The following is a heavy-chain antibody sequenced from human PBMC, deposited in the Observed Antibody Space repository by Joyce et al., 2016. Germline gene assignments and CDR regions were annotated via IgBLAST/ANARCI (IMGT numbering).Heavy chain of an antibody. CDR3: ASLGYCSTASCYGGTYYYYMDV. Sequence: QAQLVQSGAEVKKPGASVKVSCKASGYTFTAYYMHWVRQAPGQGLEWMGRINPNSGGTNYAPKFQGRVTMTRDTSISTAYMELSRLRSDDTAVYYCASLGYCSTASCYGGTYYYYMDVWGKGTTVTVSS. CDR2: INPNSGGT. CDR1: GYTFTAYY. D-gene: IGHD2-2*01. J-gene: IGHJ6*03. V-gene: IGHV1-2*02.